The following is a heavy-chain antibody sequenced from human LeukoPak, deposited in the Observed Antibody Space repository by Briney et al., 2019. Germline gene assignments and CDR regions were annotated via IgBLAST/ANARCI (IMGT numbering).Heavy chain of an antibody. CDR3: ARAEEMATIMAFDY. D-gene: IGHD5-24*01. V-gene: IGHV4-59*01. J-gene: IGHJ4*02. Sequence: SETLSLTCTVSGGSISSYYWSWIRQPPGKGLEWIGYIYYSGSTNYNPSLKSRVTISVDTSKNQFSLKLSSVTAADTAVYYCARAEEMATIMAFDYWGQGTLVTVSS. CDR1: GGSISSYY. CDR2: IYYSGST.